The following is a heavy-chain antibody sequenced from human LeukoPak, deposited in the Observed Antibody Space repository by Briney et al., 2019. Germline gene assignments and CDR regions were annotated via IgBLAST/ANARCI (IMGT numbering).Heavy chain of an antibody. CDR3: ARSTVRSGWYFDL. V-gene: IGHV4-61*02. CDR1: GGSISSGSYY. D-gene: IGHD4-17*01. CDR2: IYTSGST. J-gene: IGHJ2*01. Sequence: PSETLSLTCTVSGGSISSGSYYWSWIRQPAGKGLEWIGRIYTSGSTNYNPSLKSRVTISVDTSKNQFSLKLSSVTAADTAVYYCARSTVRSGWYFDLWGRGTLVTVSS.